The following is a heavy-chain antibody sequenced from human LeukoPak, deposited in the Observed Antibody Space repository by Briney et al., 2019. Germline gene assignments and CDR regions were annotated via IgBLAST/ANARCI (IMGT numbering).Heavy chain of an antibody. CDR3: ARDGWGYDAFDI. Sequence: SETLSLTCTVSGGSISSGSYYWSWFRQPAGKGLEWIGRIYTSGRTNYNPSFKSRVTISADTSKNQFSLKLNSMTAADTAVYYCARDGWGYDAFDIWGQGTMVTVSS. CDR1: GGSISSGSYY. CDR2: IYTSGRT. V-gene: IGHV4-61*02. J-gene: IGHJ3*02. D-gene: IGHD6-19*01.